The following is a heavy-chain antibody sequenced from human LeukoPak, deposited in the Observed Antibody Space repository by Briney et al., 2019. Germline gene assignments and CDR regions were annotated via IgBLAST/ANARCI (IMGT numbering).Heavy chain of an antibody. V-gene: IGHV4-31*03. CDR3: ARETKAGYSSSWYRGDYFDY. D-gene: IGHD6-13*01. J-gene: IGHJ4*02. Sequence: SQTLSLTCTVSGGSISSGGYYWSWIRQHPGKGLEWIGYIYYSGSTYYNPSLKSRVTISVDTSKNQFSLKLSSVTAADTAVYYCARETKAGYSSSWYRGDYFDYWGQGTLVTVSS. CDR1: GGSISSGGYY. CDR2: IYYSGST.